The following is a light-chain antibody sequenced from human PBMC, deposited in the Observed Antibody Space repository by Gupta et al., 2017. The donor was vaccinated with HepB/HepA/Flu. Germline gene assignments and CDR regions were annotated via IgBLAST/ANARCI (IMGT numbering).Light chain of an antibody. CDR1: QSVSIY. J-gene: IGKJ4*01. V-gene: IGKV3-11*01. CDR2: DAS. Sequence: EIVLTQSPATLSLSPGERATLSCRASQSVSIYLAWYQHKPGQAPRPLIYDASNRATGIPARFSGSGSGTEFTLTISSLEPEDSAVYYCQQRSNWPLTFGGGTKVEIK. CDR3: QQRSNWPLT.